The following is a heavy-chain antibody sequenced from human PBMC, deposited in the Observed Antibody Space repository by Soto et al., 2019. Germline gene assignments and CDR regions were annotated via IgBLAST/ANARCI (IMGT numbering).Heavy chain of an antibody. CDR2: IYYSGST. Sequence: SETLSLTCTVSGGSISSYYWSWIRQPPGKGLEWIGYIYYSGSTNYNPSLKSRVTISVDTSKNQFSLKLSSVTAADTAVYYCARHHSSGWYDWFDPWGRGTLVTVSS. J-gene: IGHJ5*02. D-gene: IGHD6-19*01. CDR1: GGSISSYY. V-gene: IGHV4-59*08. CDR3: ARHHSSGWYDWFDP.